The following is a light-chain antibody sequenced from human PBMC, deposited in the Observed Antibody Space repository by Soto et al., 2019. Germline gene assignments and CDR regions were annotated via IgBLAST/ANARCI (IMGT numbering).Light chain of an antibody. CDR2: DAS. CDR1: QSVSSY. CDR3: QQRTNWPPKYT. V-gene: IGKV3-11*01. Sequence: EIVLTQSPATLSLSPGERATLSCRASQSVSSYLAWYQQKPGQAPRLLIYDASNRATGIPARFSGSGSGTDFTLTISSLEPEDFAFYYCQQRTNWPPKYTFGQGTQLEI. J-gene: IGKJ2*01.